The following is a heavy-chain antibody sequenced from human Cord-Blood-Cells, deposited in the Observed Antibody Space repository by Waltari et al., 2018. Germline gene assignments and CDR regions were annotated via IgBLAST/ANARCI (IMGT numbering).Heavy chain of an antibody. J-gene: IGHJ4*02. Sequence: QVQLVESGGDVVQPGRSLRLSCAASGVTFSSYAMNWVRPAPGKGLAWVAVISNDGSNKYYADSVKGRFTISRDNSKNTLYLQMNSLRAEDTAVYYCARGDLIVPAATPRDYWGQGTLVTVSS. V-gene: IGHV3-30-3*01. CDR2: ISNDGSNK. CDR1: GVTFSSYA. CDR3: ARGDLIVPAATPRDY. D-gene: IGHD2-2*01.